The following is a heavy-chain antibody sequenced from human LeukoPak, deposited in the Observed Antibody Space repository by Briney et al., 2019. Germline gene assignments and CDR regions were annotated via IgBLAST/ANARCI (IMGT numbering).Heavy chain of an antibody. CDR3: AREGDSSGWYSYFDY. D-gene: IGHD6-19*01. V-gene: IGHV3-23*01. J-gene: IGHJ4*02. Sequence: GGSLRLSCTASGFTFTNYAMSWVRQAPGVGLEWVSAISGGGGSTWYADSVKGRFTISRDNSKNTLYMQMNSLRAEDTAVYYCAREGDSSGWYSYFDYWGQGTLVTVSS. CDR1: GFTFTNYA. CDR2: ISGGGGST.